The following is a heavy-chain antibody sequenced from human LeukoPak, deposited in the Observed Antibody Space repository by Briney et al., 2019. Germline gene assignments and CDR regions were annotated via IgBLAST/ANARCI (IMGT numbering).Heavy chain of an antibody. V-gene: IGHV3-48*03. Sequence: GGSLRLSCAASGFTFSSYEMNWVRQAPGKGLEWVSYISSSGSTIYYADSVKGRFTISRDNAKNSLYLQMNSLRAEDTADYYCSRERVAVAGTVAPYYYYGMDVWGQGTTVTVSS. J-gene: IGHJ6*02. CDR2: ISSSGSTI. CDR3: SRERVAVAGTVAPYYYYGMDV. CDR1: GFTFSSYE. D-gene: IGHD6-19*01.